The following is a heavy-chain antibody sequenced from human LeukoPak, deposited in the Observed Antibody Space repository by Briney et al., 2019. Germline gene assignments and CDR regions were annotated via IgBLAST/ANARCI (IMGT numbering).Heavy chain of an antibody. CDR2: IYPGEFDT. CDR3: ARAARPARTPFDY. V-gene: IGHV5-51*01. Sequence: GEALQISCQGSGYGFTSYWIGWVRLVPGKGRGWMGIIYPGEFDTRYSTSFHGQLTISAHQSISPAYLQWSSLKASDTAMYYCARAARPARTPFDYWGQGTLVTVSS. CDR1: GYGFTSYW. D-gene: IGHD6-6*01. J-gene: IGHJ4*02.